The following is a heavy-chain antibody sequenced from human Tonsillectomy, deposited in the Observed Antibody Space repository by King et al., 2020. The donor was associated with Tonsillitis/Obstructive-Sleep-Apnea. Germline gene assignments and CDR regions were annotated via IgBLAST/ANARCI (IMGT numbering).Heavy chain of an antibody. V-gene: IGHV1-46*01. Sequence: VQLVQSGAEVKKPGASVKVSCKTSGYTFTTYYMHWVRQAPGQGLEWMGIINPSGGTTTCAQKFQGRVTMTRDTSTSTVYMDVSSLTSEDTALYYCARGLKNCNPTSCYELDYWGQGTLVTVSS. CDR2: INPSGGTT. J-gene: IGHJ4*02. CDR1: GYTFTTYY. D-gene: IGHD2-2*01. CDR3: ARGLKNCNPTSCYELDY.